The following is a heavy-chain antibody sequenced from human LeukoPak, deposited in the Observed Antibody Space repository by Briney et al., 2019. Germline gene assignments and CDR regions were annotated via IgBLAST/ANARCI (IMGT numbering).Heavy chain of an antibody. D-gene: IGHD3-3*01. CDR3: ARDLLRFFYYYGMDV. CDR1: GFTFSSYG. Sequence: GRSLRLSCAASGFTFSSYGMHWVRQAPGKGLEWVAVIWYDGSNKYYADSVKGRFTISRDNSKNTLYLQMNSLRAEDTAVYYRARDLLRFFYYYGMDVWGQGTTVTVSS. V-gene: IGHV3-33*01. CDR2: IWYDGSNK. J-gene: IGHJ6*02.